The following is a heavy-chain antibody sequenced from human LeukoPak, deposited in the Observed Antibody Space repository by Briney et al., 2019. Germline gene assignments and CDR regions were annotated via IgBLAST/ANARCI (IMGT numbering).Heavy chain of an antibody. Sequence: SETLSLTCAVYGGSFSGYYWSWIRQPPGKGLEWIGEINHSGSTNYNPSLKSRVTISVDTYKNQFSLKLSSVTAADTAVYYCARSEGVVTGYYMDVWGKGTTVTVSS. D-gene: IGHD2-2*01. CDR1: GGSFSGYY. V-gene: IGHV4-34*01. J-gene: IGHJ6*03. CDR3: ARSEGVVTGYYMDV. CDR2: INHSGST.